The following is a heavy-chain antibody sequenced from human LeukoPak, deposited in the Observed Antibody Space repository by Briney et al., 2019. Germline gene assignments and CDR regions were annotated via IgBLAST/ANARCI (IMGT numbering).Heavy chain of an antibody. CDR3: AKDHLSTYSYGPDAFDI. Sequence: GGSLRLSCAASGFTFSSYAMSWVRQAPGKGLEWVSAISGSGGSTYYADSVKGRFTISRDNSKNTLYLQMNCLRAEDTAVYYCAKDHLSTYSYGPDAFDIWGQGTMVTVSS. CDR1: GFTFSSYA. V-gene: IGHV3-23*01. CDR2: ISGSGGST. J-gene: IGHJ3*02. D-gene: IGHD5-18*01.